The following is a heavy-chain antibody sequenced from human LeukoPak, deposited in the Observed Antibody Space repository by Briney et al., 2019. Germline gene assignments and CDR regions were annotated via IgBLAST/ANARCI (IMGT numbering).Heavy chain of an antibody. CDR3: ARDRTVTTSIPYGMDV. D-gene: IGHD4-17*01. CDR1: GFTFSSYS. V-gene: IGHV3-21*01. J-gene: IGHJ6*02. CDR2: ISSSSSYI. Sequence: KSGGSLRLSCAASGFTFSSYSMNWLRQAPGKGLEWVSSISSSSSYIYYADSVKGRFTISRDNAKNSLYLQMNSLRAEDTAVYYCARDRTVTTSIPYGMDVWGQGTTVTVSS.